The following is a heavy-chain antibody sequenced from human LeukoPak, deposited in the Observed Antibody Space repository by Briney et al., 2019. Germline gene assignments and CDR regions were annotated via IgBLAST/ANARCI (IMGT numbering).Heavy chain of an antibody. V-gene: IGHV3-66*02. J-gene: IGHJ3*02. D-gene: IGHD2-2*01. CDR2: IYSGGSA. Sequence: GGSLRLSCAASGCTVSSSYVNWVRQAPGKGLESVTVIYSGGSAYYADSVKGRLTTSRDNSKNTLDLQMNSLRTEDTAVYYCARGLRSSTTWGAIDIWGQGTMVTVSS. CDR1: GCTVSSSY. CDR3: ARGLRSSTTWGAIDI.